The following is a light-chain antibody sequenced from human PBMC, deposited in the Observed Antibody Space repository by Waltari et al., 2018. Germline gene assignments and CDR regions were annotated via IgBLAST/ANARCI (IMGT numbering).Light chain of an antibody. CDR2: GAS. Sequence: ENVLTQSPGTLSLSPGDRATLSCRASDMVSSNYIPWYQQRPGQAPRLLIFGASSRATGIPDRFSGSGSGTDFTLTISRLEPEDFAVYYCQHYGNSPQLTFAGGTRLEIK. V-gene: IGKV3-20*01. CDR1: DMVSSNY. CDR3: QHYGNSPQLT. J-gene: IGKJ4*01.